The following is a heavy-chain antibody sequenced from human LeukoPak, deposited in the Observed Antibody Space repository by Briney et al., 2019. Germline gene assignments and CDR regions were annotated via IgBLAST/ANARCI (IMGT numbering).Heavy chain of an antibody. V-gene: IGHV1-69*05. CDR3: ARGYCGGDCDSGPLDY. D-gene: IGHD2-21*01. CDR2: IIPIFGTA. Sequence: VASVKVSCKASGYTFSDYYLHWVRQAPGQGLEWMGGIIPIFGTANYAQKFQGRVTITTDESTSTAYMELSSLRSEDTAVYYCARGYCGGDCDSGPLDYWGQGTLVTVS. CDR1: GYTFSDYY. J-gene: IGHJ4*02.